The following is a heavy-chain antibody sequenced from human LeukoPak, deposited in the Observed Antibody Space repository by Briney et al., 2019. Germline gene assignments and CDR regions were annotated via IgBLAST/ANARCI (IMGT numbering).Heavy chain of an antibody. CDR2: ISYDGSNK. CDR3: AKGLSYDSSGYYYLNY. D-gene: IGHD3-22*01. V-gene: IGHV3-30*18. CDR1: GFTFSSYG. Sequence: GRSLRLSCAASGFTFSSYGMHWVRQAPGKGLEWVAVISYDGSNKYYADSVKGRFTISRDNSKNTLYLQMNSLRAEDTAVYYCAKGLSYDSSGYYYLNYWGQGTLVTVSS. J-gene: IGHJ4*02.